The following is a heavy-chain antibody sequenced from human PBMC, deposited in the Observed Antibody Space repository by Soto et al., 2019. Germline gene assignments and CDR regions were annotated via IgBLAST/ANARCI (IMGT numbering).Heavy chain of an antibody. J-gene: IGHJ5*02. V-gene: IGHV3-23*01. Sequence: GGSLRLSCAASGFTFRSYAMSWVRQPPGKGLEWVAAINGGGGSTYYADSVKGRFTISRDNSKNMLYLQMNSLRAEDTAVYYCAIGYFDSPRRNWFDPWGQGTLVTGSS. CDR2: INGGGGST. CDR3: AIGYFDSPRRNWFDP. D-gene: IGHD3-9*01. CDR1: GFTFRSYA.